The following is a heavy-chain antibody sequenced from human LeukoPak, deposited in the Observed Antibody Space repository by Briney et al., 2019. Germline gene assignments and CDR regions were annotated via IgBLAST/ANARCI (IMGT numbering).Heavy chain of an antibody. V-gene: IGHV3-30*02. J-gene: IGHJ4*02. CDR2: IRYDGSNK. CDR3: AKDSSGGYGDYYLDY. D-gene: IGHD4-17*01. Sequence: EGSLRLSCAASGFTFSSYGMHWVRQAPGKGLEWVAFIRYDGSNKYYADSVKGRFTISRDNSKNTLYLQMNSLRAEDTAVYYCAKDSSGGYGDYYLDYWGQGTLVTVSS. CDR1: GFTFSSYG.